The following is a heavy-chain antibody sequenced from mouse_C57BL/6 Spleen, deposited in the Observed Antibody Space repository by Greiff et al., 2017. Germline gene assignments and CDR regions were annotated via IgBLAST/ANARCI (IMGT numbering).Heavy chain of an antibody. Sequence: QVQLKESGPGLVAPSQSLSITCTVSGFSLTSYAISWVRQPPGKGLEWLGVIWTGGGTNDNSALKSRLSISKDNSKSQVFLKMNSLQTDDTARYYCARNYLYYYGSSSYWYFDVWGTGTTVTVSS. CDR2: IWTGGGT. J-gene: IGHJ1*03. D-gene: IGHD1-1*01. V-gene: IGHV2-9-1*01. CDR3: ARNYLYYYGSSSYWYFDV. CDR1: GFSLTSYA.